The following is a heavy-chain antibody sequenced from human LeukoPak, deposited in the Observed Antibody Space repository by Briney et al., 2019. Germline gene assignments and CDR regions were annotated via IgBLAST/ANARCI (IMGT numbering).Heavy chain of an antibody. Sequence: GGSLRLSCAASGFTFSSHLMHWVRQAPGKGLVWVSRISSDGTYTYYADSVKGRFTISRDNSENTFYLQMDSLRVEDTAVYYCATHMTTVTTPFDYWGQGTLVTVSS. D-gene: IGHD4-17*01. J-gene: IGHJ4*02. CDR3: ATHMTTVTTPFDY. V-gene: IGHV3-74*01. CDR2: ISSDGTYT. CDR1: GFTFSSHL.